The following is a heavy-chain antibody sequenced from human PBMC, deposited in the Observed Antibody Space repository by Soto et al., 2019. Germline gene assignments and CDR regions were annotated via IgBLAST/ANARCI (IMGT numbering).Heavy chain of an antibody. CDR2: ISYDGSNK. V-gene: IGHV3-30-3*01. CDR3: ARDRLGRVVTPFYYYYGMDV. J-gene: IGHJ6*02. D-gene: IGHD2-21*02. CDR1: GFTFSSYA. Sequence: GGSLRLSCAASGFTFSSYAMHWVRQAPGKGLEWVAVISYDGSNKYYADSVKGRFTISRDNSKNTLYLQMNGLGAEDTAVYYCARDRLGRVVTPFYYYYGMDVWGQGTTVTVSS.